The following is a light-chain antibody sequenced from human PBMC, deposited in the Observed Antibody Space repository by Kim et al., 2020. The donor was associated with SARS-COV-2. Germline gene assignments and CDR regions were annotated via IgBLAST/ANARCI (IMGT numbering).Light chain of an antibody. Sequence: SPGETSPPAGRASQSISYSLAWYQQKPGQAPRLLISGASTRATGIPARFSGSGSGTEFTLTISSLQSEDFAVYYCQQYNNWPPQYTFGQGTKLEI. CDR3: QQYNNWPPQYT. J-gene: IGKJ2*01. CDR1: QSISYS. V-gene: IGKV3-15*01. CDR2: GAS.